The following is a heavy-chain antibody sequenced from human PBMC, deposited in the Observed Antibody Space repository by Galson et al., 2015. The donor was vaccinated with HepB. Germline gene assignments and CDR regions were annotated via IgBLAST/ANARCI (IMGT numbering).Heavy chain of an antibody. D-gene: IGHD1-26*01. CDR2: INPGNGDT. CDR3: ASGGSYVAGFDY. Sequence: SVKVSCKASGYTFTSPAMHWVRQAPGQRLEWMGWINPGNGDTQYSQTFQGRVTITRDTSASTAYMELSSLRPEDTAVYYCASGGSYVAGFDYWGQGTLDTVSS. CDR1: GYTFTSPA. J-gene: IGHJ4*02. V-gene: IGHV1-3*01.